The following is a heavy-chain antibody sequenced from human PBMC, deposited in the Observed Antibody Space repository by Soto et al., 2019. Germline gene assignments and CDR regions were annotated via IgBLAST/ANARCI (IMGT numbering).Heavy chain of an antibody. Sequence: QVQLVESGGGVVQPGRSLRLSCAASGFTFSSYGMHWVRQAPGKGLEWVAVIWYDGSNKYYADSVKGRFTISRDNSKNTLYLQMNSLRAEDTAVYYCARDGGSGWYMGAFDIWGQGTMVTVSS. J-gene: IGHJ3*02. D-gene: IGHD6-19*01. CDR1: GFTFSSYG. CDR3: ARDGGSGWYMGAFDI. V-gene: IGHV3-33*01. CDR2: IWYDGSNK.